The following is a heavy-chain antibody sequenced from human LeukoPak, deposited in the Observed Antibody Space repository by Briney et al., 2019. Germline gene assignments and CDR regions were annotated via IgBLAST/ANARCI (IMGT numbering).Heavy chain of an antibody. CDR3: AREGMAFDY. J-gene: IGHJ4*02. CDR2: IYTSGST. V-gene: IGHV4-61*02. CDR1: GGSISSSNYY. D-gene: IGHD5-24*01. Sequence: PSRTLSLTCTVSGGSISSSNYYWSWIRQPAGKGLEWIGRIYTSGSTNYNPSLKSRITISVDTSKNQLSLQLSSVTAADTTVYYCAREGMAFDYWGQGTLVTVSS.